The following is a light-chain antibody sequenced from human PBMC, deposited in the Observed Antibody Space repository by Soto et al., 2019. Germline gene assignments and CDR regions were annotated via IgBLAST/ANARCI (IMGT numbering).Light chain of an antibody. Sequence: QSALTQPASVSGSPGQSITISCTGTSSDVGGYDYVSWYQQHPGKAPKLMIYEVSNRPSGVSNRFSGSRSGTTASLTISGLQAEDEADYYCISFTSRSTIAVFGDGTKVTV. CDR1: SSDVGGYDY. CDR2: EVS. CDR3: ISFTSRSTIAV. V-gene: IGLV2-14*01. J-gene: IGLJ1*01.